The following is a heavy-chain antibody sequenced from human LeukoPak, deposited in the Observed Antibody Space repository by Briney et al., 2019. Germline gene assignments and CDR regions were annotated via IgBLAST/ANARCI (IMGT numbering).Heavy chain of an antibody. CDR1: GGSFSGYY. Sequence: SETLSLTCAVYGGSFSGYYWSWIRQPPGKGLEWIGEINHSGSTNYNPSLKSRVTISVNTSKNQFSLKLSSVTAADTAVYYCARDRPGSIAAAGPRSFDYWGXGTXVTXXS. D-gene: IGHD6-13*01. CDR2: INHSGST. CDR3: ARDRPGSIAAAGPRSFDY. V-gene: IGHV4-34*01. J-gene: IGHJ4*02.